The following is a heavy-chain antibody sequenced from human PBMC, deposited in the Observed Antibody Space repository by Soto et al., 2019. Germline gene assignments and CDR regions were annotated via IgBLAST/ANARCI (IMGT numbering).Heavy chain of an antibody. CDR1: GDSVSSNSAA. V-gene: IGHV6-1*01. D-gene: IGHD2-2*01. J-gene: IGHJ4*02. CDR2: TYYRSKWYN. Sequence: PSQTLSLTCAISGDSVSSNSAAWNWIRQSPSRGLEWLGRTYYRSKWYNDYAVSVKSRITINPDTSKNQFSLQLNSVTPEDTAVYYCARDPRRKIVVVPGPFDYWGQGTLVTVS. CDR3: ARDPRRKIVVVPGPFDY.